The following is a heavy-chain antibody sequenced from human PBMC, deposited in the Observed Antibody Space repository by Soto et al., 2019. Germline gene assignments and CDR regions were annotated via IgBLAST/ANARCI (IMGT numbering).Heavy chain of an antibody. CDR3: ARGSRLYYDFWSGSPNPPPHPYYYYGMDV. Sequence: QVQLQQWGAGLLKPSETLSLTCAVYGGSFSGYYWSWIRQPPGKGLEWIGEINHSGSTNYNPSLNRRVTISVDTSKNQFSLKLSSVTAADTAVYYCARGSRLYYDFWSGSPNPPPHPYYYYGMDVWGQGTTVTVSS. CDR2: INHSGST. V-gene: IGHV4-34*01. J-gene: IGHJ6*02. CDR1: GGSFSGYY. D-gene: IGHD3-3*01.